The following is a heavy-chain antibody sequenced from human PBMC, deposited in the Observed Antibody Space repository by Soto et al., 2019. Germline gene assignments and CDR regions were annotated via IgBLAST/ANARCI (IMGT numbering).Heavy chain of an antibody. CDR2: IYYSGST. CDR1: GGSISSYY. CDR3: ARLDSSGYLTYFDY. D-gene: IGHD3-22*01. Sequence: QVQLQESGPGLVKPSETLSLTCTVSGGSISSYYWSWIRQPPGKGLEWIGYIYYSGSTNYNPSLKSRVTISVDTSKNQFSLKLSSVTAADTAVYYCARLDSSGYLTYFDYWGQGTLVTVSS. V-gene: IGHV4-59*01. J-gene: IGHJ4*02.